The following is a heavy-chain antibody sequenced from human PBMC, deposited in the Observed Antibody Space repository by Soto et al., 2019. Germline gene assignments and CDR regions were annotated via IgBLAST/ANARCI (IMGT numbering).Heavy chain of an antibody. CDR1: GFTFSSYA. D-gene: IGHD5-12*01. V-gene: IGHV3-30-3*01. J-gene: IGHJ4*02. Sequence: HPGGSLRLSCAASGFTFSSYAMHWVRQAPGKGLEWVAVISYDGSNKYYADSVKGRFTISRDNSKNTLYLQMNSLRAEDTAVYYCARSYRGLLDYWGQGTLVTVSS. CDR3: ARSYRGLLDY. CDR2: ISYDGSNK.